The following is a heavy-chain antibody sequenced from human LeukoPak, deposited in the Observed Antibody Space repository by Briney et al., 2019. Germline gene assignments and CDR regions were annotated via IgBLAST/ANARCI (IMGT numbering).Heavy chain of an antibody. D-gene: IGHD1-26*01. CDR3: AEWGHSGSYYDY. J-gene: IGHJ4*02. V-gene: IGHV3-23*01. Sequence: GGSLRLSCAASGFTFSNYAMSWVRQAPGKGLEWVSSISVSGGNTYHADSVKGRFTISRDNSKNTLDLQMSSLRAEDTAVYYCAEWGHSGSYYDYWGQGTLVIVSS. CDR2: ISVSGGNT. CDR1: GFTFSNYA.